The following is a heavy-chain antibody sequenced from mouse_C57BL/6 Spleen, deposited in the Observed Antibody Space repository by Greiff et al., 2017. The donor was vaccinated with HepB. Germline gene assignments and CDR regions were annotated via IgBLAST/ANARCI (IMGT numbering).Heavy chain of an antibody. D-gene: IGHD1-1*01. Sequence: EVQLVESVAELVRPGASVKLSCTASGFNIKNTYMHWVKQRPEQGLEWIGRIDPANGNTKYAPKCQGNATITADTSSNTDYLQLSSLTSEDTAIYYCARGHYGSSPYYFDYWGQGTTLTVSS. J-gene: IGHJ2*01. CDR1: GFNIKNTY. CDR3: ARGHYGSSPYYFDY. V-gene: IGHV14-3*01. CDR2: IDPANGNT.